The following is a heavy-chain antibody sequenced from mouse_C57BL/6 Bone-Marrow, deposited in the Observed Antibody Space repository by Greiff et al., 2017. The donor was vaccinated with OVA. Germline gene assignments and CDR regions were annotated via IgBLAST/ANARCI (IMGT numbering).Heavy chain of an antibody. D-gene: IGHD2-3*01. V-gene: IGHV5-2*01. CDR2: INSDGGST. J-gene: IGHJ3*01. CDR1: EYEFPSHD. CDR3: ARQGVYDGYWGFAY. Sequence: DVMLVESGGGLVQPGESLKLSCESNEYEFPSHDMSWVRKPPEKRLELVAAINSDGGSTYYPDTMERRFIISRDNTKKTLYLQMSSLRSEDTALYYYARQGVYDGYWGFAYWGQGTLVTVSA.